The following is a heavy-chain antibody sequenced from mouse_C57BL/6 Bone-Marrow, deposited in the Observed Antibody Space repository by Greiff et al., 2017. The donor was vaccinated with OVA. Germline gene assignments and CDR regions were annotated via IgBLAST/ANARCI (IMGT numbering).Heavy chain of an antibody. CDR1: GFSLSTFGMG. Sequence: QVTLKEPGPGILQPSQTLSLTCSFSGFSLSTFGMGVVRIRHPSGQGLVWLAHIWWDDAKYYNPAMKSRLTISKDTSKNQVFLKSANVDTAETATYYCARDYGSSYGGAYWGQGTLVTVSA. J-gene: IGHJ3*01. D-gene: IGHD1-1*01. CDR2: IWWDDAK. V-gene: IGHV8-8*01. CDR3: ARDYGSSYGGAY.